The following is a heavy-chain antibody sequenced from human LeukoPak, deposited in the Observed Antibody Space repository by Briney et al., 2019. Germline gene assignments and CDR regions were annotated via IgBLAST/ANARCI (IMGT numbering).Heavy chain of an antibody. CDR1: GFSFSTYD. Sequence: PGGSLRLSCVRSGFSFSTYDMGWVRQTPGKGLEWVSAISTTGGYTEDADSVKGRFTISRDNSQNTLFLQMHSLRAEDTAVYYCAKKPATIKFPFDIWGQGTLVTVSP. J-gene: IGHJ4*02. V-gene: IGHV3-23*01. CDR3: AKKPATIKFPFDI. CDR2: ISTTGGYT. D-gene: IGHD5-24*01.